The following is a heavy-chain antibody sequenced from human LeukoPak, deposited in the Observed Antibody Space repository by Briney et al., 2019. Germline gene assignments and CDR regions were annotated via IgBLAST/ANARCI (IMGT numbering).Heavy chain of an antibody. V-gene: IGHV1-2*06. CDR1: EYTFTGYY. J-gene: IGHJ4*02. D-gene: IGHD5/OR15-5a*01. CDR2: IDPKSGGT. CDR3: ARDSQVSADY. Sequence: ASVKVSCKASEYTFTGYYMHWVRQAPGEGLEWMGRIDPKSGGTSYAQEFQDRVTMTGDTSITTAYMELTRLRSDDTAVYYCARDSQVSADYWGQGTLVTVSS.